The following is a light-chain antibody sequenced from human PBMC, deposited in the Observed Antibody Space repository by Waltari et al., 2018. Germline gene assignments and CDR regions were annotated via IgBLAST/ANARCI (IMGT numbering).Light chain of an antibody. CDR3: QQDFTTPRA. V-gene: IGKV4-1*01. CDR2: WAS. Sequence: DIVMTQSPDSLALSLGERATINCRSSQRPLFSSNQKNYLAWYQKKPGQPPKWLIYWASTRESGVPDRFSGSGSGTDFTLTISGLQAEDVAVYYCQQDFTTPRAFGQGTKVEIK. J-gene: IGKJ1*01. CDR1: QRPLFSSNQKNY.